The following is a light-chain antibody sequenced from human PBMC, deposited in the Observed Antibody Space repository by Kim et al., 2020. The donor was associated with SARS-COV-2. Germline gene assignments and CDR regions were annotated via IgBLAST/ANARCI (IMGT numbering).Light chain of an antibody. CDR2: WAS. J-gene: IGKJ4*01. CDR3: QQFYSLPLT. V-gene: IGKV4-1*01. CDR1: QSVLYGSNNKQY. Sequence: ATSNGRSSQSVLYGSNNKQYLAWYQQRPGQPPKLLIYWASTRQSGVPDRFSGSGSETEFTLSISSLQAEDVAVYYCQQFYSLPLTFGGGTKVDIK.